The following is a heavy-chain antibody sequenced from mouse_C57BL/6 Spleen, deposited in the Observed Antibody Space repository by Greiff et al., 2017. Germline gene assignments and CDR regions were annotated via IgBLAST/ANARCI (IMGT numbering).Heavy chain of an antibody. Sequence: VQLQQSGAELAKPGASVQLSCKASGYTFTSYWMHWVQQRPGQGLEWIGYINPSSGYTKYNQKFKDKATLTADKSSSTAYMQLSSLTYEDSAVYYCARSGAGDYDGHGYWGQGTTLTVSS. J-gene: IGHJ2*01. CDR3: ARSGAGDYDGHGY. V-gene: IGHV1-7*01. CDR1: GYTFTSYW. D-gene: IGHD2-4*01. CDR2: INPSSGYT.